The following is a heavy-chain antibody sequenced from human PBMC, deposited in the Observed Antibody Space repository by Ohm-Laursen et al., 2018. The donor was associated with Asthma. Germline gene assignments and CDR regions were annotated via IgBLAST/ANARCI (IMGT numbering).Heavy chain of an antibody. J-gene: IGHJ4*02. CDR3: AKHFYSGYSSGWYHYYFGY. V-gene: IGHV3-48*01. D-gene: IGHD6-19*01. CDR2: ISGSGDNI. CDR1: GFTFSSYG. Sequence: SLRLSCAASGFTFSSYGMHWVRQAPGKGLEWVSYISGSGDNIYYVDSVKGRFTISRDNARNSLHLQMSSLRAEDTAVYYCAKHFYSGYSSGWYHYYFGYWGQGTLVTVSS.